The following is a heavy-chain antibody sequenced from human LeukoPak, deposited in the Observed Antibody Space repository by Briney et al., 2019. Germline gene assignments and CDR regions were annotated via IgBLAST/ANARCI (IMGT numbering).Heavy chain of an antibody. V-gene: IGHV3-11*05. CDR2: VSRSSSHT. D-gene: IGHD3-22*01. CDR1: GFTFSDYY. Sequence: PGGSLRLSRAASGFTFSDYYMSWIRQAPGKGLEWVSYVSRSSSHTNYADSVKGRFTISRDNAKNSLYLQMNSLRAEDTAVYYCAREGYYDSSGYYFGYWGQGTLVTVSS. CDR3: AREGYYDSSGYYFGY. J-gene: IGHJ4*02.